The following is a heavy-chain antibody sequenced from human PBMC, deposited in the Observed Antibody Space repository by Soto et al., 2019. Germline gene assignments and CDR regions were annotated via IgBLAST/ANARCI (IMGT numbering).Heavy chain of an antibody. D-gene: IGHD6-13*01. CDR1: RLTFSSYA. V-gene: IGHV3-23*01. CDR2: ISGSGDTT. J-gene: IGHJ4*02. Sequence: EVQLLESGGGLVQPGGSLRLSCVTSRLTFSSYALNWVRQAPGKGLEWVSSISGSGDTTYSADSVKGRFTISRDNSKNTLYLQMNSLRVEDTALYYCAKADYSYSWAPGDYWGQGTLVTVSS. CDR3: AKADYSYSWAPGDY.